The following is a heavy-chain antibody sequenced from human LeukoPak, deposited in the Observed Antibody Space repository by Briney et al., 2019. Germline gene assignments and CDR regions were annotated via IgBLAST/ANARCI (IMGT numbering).Heavy chain of an antibody. V-gene: IGHV3-48*04. J-gene: IGHJ4*02. D-gene: IGHD3-9*01. CDR2: ISSSSSTI. CDR3: ARGYDISDY. CDR1: GFTFSSYS. Sequence: GGSLRLSCAASGFTFSSYSMNWVRQAPGKGLEWLSYISSSSSTIYYADSVKGRFTISRDNAKNSLYLQMNSLRAEDTAMYYCARGYDISDYWGQGTVVTVSS.